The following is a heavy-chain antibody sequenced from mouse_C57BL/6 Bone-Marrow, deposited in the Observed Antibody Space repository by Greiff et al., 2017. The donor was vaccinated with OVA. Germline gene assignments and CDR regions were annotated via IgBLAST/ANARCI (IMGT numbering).Heavy chain of an antibody. CDR3: ARPIYYGSGGAMDY. J-gene: IGHJ4*01. V-gene: IGHV1-72*01. Sequence: QVHVKQPGAELVKPGASVKLSCKASGYTFTSYWMHWVKQRPGRGLEWIGRIDPNSGGTKYNEKFKSKATLTVDKPSSTAYMQLSSLTSEDSAVYYCARPIYYGSGGAMDYWGQGTSVTVSS. D-gene: IGHD1-1*01. CDR2: IDPNSGGT. CDR1: GYTFTSYW.